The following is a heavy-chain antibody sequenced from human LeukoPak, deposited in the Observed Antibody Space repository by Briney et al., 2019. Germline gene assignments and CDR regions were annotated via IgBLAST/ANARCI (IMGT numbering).Heavy chain of an antibody. CDR2: IKQDGSEK. Sequence: GGSLRLSXTASGFSITSYWMSWVRQAPGKGLEWVANIKQDGSEKYYVDSVKGQFTISRDNAKNSLYLQMNSLRADDTAVYYCARRFGYYGSGSHYNFDYWGQGTLVTVSS. CDR1: GFSITSYW. V-gene: IGHV3-7*01. D-gene: IGHD3-10*01. J-gene: IGHJ4*02. CDR3: ARRFGYYGSGSHYNFDY.